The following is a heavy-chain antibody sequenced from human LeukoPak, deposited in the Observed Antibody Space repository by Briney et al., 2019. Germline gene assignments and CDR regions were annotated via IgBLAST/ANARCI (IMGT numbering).Heavy chain of an antibody. CDR2: AYYRSKWFI. CDR1: GDSVSGSPAV. D-gene: IGHD3-10*01. Sequence: SQTLSLTCAISGDSVSGSPAVWNWIRQSPSRGLEWLGRAYYRSKWFIDYALSVKVRITITPDTSKNQFSLQLNSVTAEDTAVYYCARGAVRGGTNFDYWGQGTLVTVSS. J-gene: IGHJ4*02. V-gene: IGHV6-1*01. CDR3: ARGAVRGGTNFDY.